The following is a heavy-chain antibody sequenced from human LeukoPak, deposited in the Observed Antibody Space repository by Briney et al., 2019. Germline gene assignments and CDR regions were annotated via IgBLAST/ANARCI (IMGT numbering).Heavy chain of an antibody. J-gene: IGHJ4*02. Sequence: SKTLCLTCTVSGGSISSSSYYWGWIRQPPGKGLEWIGSIYYSGSTYYNPSLISRATISVDTSKNQFSLKLSSVTAADTAVYYCARDQGDWPGYGYWGQGTLVTVSS. CDR2: IYYSGST. V-gene: IGHV4-39*07. CDR1: GGSISSSSYY. CDR3: ARDQGDWPGYGY. D-gene: IGHD6-13*01.